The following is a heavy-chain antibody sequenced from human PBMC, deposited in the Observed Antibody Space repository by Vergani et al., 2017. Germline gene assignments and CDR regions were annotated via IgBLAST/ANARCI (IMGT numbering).Heavy chain of an antibody. CDR2: ISYTGSA. D-gene: IGHD1-26*01. J-gene: IGHJ3*02. CDR1: GGSISGFY. V-gene: IGHV4-59*08. Sequence: QVQLQESGPGLVKPSETLSLTCTVSGGSISGFYWSWIRQPPGKGLEWIGYISYTGSANYNPSLKSRVAISVDTSKNRFSLKLTSVTAADTAVYYCASPREGAAFIGAFDIWGQGTMVTVSS. CDR3: ASPREGAAFIGAFDI.